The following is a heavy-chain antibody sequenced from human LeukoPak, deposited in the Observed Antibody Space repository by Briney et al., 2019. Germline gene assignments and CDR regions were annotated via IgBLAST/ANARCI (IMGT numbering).Heavy chain of an antibody. CDR1: GGSISSSSYY. Sequence: PSETLSLTCTVSGGSISSSSYYWGWIRQPPGKGLEWIGSIYYSGSTYYNPSLKSRVTISVDTSKNQFSLKLSSVTAADTAVYYCARVSKGAVTDWGQGTLVTVSS. V-gene: IGHV4-39*07. J-gene: IGHJ4*02. D-gene: IGHD2-21*02. CDR3: ARVSKGAVTD. CDR2: IYYSGST.